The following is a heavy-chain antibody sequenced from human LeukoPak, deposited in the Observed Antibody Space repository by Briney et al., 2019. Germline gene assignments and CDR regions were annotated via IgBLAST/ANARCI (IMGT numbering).Heavy chain of an antibody. CDR2: INPSGGST. CDR3: ARDREIFGAVIWYYFDY. Sequence: ASVKVSCKASGYTFTSYYMHWVRQAPGQGLEWMGIINPSGGSTSYAQKFQGRVTMTRDTSTSTVYMELSSLRSEDTAVYYCARDREIFGAVIWYYFDYWGQGTLVTVSS. CDR1: GYTFTSYY. D-gene: IGHD3-3*01. J-gene: IGHJ4*02. V-gene: IGHV1-46*01.